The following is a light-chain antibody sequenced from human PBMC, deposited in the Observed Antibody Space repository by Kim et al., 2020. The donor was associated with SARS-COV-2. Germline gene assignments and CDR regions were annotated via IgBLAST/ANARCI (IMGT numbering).Light chain of an antibody. CDR2: GAS. Sequence: EIVLTQSPGTLSLSPGERATLSCRASQSVSSSYLAWYQQKPGQAPRLLIYGASSRATGIPVRFSGSGSGTDFTLTISRLEPEDVAVYYCQQYGSSPWTFGQGTKLEIK. J-gene: IGKJ1*01. CDR1: QSVSSSY. V-gene: IGKV3-20*01. CDR3: QQYGSSPWT.